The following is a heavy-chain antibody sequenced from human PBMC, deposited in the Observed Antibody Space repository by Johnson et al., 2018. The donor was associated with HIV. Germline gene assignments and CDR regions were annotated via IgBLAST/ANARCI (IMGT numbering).Heavy chain of an antibody. CDR3: AKDRAIYISRALVAFDI. CDR2: IRWDGGST. CDR1: GFTFDDYA. V-gene: IGHV3-43D*03. J-gene: IGHJ3*02. Sequence: VQLVESGGGLVKPGGSLRLSCAASGFTFDDYAMHWVRQAPGKGLEWVSLIRWDGGSTYYADSVKGRFTISRDNSKNSLYLQMHRLRTEDTALYYCAKDRAIYISRALVAFDIWGQGTMVTVSS. D-gene: IGHD2/OR15-2a*01.